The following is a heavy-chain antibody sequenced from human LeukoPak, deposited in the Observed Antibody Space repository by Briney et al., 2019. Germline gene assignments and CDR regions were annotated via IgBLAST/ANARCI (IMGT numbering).Heavy chain of an antibody. CDR2: ISAYNGNT. CDR1: GYTFTSYG. Sequence: ASVKVSCKASGYTFTSYGISWVRQAPGQGLEWMGWISAYNGNTNYAQKLQGRVTMTTDTSTSTAYMGLRSLRSDDTAVYYCASQTGYCSGGSCKYEPGLSWGQGTLVTVSS. V-gene: IGHV1-18*01. J-gene: IGHJ5*02. CDR3: ASQTGYCSGGSCKYEPGLS. D-gene: IGHD2-15*01.